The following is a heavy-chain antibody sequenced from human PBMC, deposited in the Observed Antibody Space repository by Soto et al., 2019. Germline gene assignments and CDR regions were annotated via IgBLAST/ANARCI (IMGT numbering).Heavy chain of an antibody. CDR1: GFTFSSYW. J-gene: IGHJ4*02. Sequence: GGSLRLSCAASGFTFSSYWMHWVRQAPGKGLVWVSRINSDGSSTSYADSVKGRFTISRDNAKNTLYLQMNSLRAEDTAVYYCAAYYYDSSGFVNWGQGTLVTVSS. CDR2: INSDGSST. D-gene: IGHD3-22*01. V-gene: IGHV3-74*01. CDR3: AAYYYDSSGFVN.